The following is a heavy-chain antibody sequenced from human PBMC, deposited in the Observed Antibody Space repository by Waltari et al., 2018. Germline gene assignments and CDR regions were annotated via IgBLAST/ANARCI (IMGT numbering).Heavy chain of an antibody. CDR3: ARAAAMHYYYMDV. D-gene: IGHD2-2*01. CDR2: IYHSGST. V-gene: IGHV4-38-2*02. Sequence: QVQLQESGPGLVKPSETLSLTCTVSGYSISSGYYWGWLREPPGKGVWWIGSIYHSGSTSYNPSLKGRVTISVDTSKNQVSLKLSSVTAADTAVYYCARAAAMHYYYMDVWGKGTTVTISS. CDR1: GYSISSGYY. J-gene: IGHJ6*03.